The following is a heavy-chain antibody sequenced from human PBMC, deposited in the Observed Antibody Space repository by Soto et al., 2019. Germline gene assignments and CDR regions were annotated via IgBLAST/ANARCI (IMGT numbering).Heavy chain of an antibody. D-gene: IGHD1-1*01. CDR3: ARITRRHLDY. V-gene: IGHV4-39*01. CDR2: VDYSGTV. CDR1: SGPTSGSNVF. Sequence: PRRTPALTCTVSSGPTSGSNVFWGWVRQTPGKCLGWLGNVDYSGTVYFTPSLATRVTFHADTSKNQFSLPLYSVTAADTAGSYCARITRRHLDYWGQATLV. J-gene: IGHJ4*02.